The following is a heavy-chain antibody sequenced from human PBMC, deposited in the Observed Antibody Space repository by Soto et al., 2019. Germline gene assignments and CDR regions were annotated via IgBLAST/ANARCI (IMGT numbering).Heavy chain of an antibody. CDR3: ARAARWLQSRYFDL. CDR2: IDIAGDT. CDR1: GFTFSNYD. V-gene: IGHV3-13*01. J-gene: IGHJ2*01. D-gene: IGHD5-12*01. Sequence: ESGGGLVQPGGSLRLSCAASGFTFSNYDMHWVRQATGKGLEWVSAIDIAGDTYYPDSVKGRFTISREKAKNSLYLQMNSLRADDTAVYYCARAARWLQSRYFDLWGRGTLVTVSS.